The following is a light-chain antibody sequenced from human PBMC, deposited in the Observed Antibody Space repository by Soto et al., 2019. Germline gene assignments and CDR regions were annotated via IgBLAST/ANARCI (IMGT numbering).Light chain of an antibody. CDR3: QKCDYLPI. V-gene: IGKV3-15*01. CDR2: YAS. CDR1: QHISTN. J-gene: IGKJ3*01. Sequence: EIAVTQSPATLSLSPGMRATLSCRASQHISTNLAWYQQKPGQAPRLLIYYASTRATGIPDRFSGSGSGTEFTLTISSLQSEDFATYYCQKCDYLPIFGPGTTVDFK.